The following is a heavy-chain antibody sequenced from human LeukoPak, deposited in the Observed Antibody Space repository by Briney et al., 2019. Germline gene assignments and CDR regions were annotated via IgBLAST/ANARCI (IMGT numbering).Heavy chain of an antibody. D-gene: IGHD5-24*01. V-gene: IGHV4-4*09. CDR1: GDSMNNYY. CDR3: VKLFDGSHSLDS. CDR2: IHNRAGT. J-gene: IGHJ4*02. Sequence: SEALSLTCTVSGDSMNNYYWSWIRQPPGKGLEWIGYIHNRAGTDYNTSAETRVTISHTPSKNQCSLKLRSVAAAPTATDYCVKLFDGSHSLDSSGPGTLVTVSS.